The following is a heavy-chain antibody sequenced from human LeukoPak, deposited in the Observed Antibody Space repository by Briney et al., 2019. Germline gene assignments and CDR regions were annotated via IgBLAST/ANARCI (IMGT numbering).Heavy chain of an antibody. CDR3: ARGGGHSTDLDY. Sequence: PGGSLRLSCAASGFTFSSYAMSWVRQAPGKGPEWVANIKQDGSERYYVDSVKGRFTISRDNAKSSLYLQMNSLRAEDTAVYYCARGGGHSTDLDYWGQGILVTVSS. CDR2: IKQDGSER. D-gene: IGHD2/OR15-2a*01. J-gene: IGHJ4*02. CDR1: GFTFSSYA. V-gene: IGHV3-7*01.